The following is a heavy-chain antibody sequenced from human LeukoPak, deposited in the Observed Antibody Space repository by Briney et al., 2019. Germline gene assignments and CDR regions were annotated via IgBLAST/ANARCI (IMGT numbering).Heavy chain of an antibody. CDR2: IYVEDSDT. CDR1: GYSFTTNW. CDR3: ARGMSGRYLGLLDY. J-gene: IGHJ4*02. V-gene: IGHV5-51*01. Sequence: GASLQISCKGSGYSFTTNWIGWVRQMPGKGLEWLGVIYVEDSDTSYSPSFQGQVTISADKSISTAYLQWSSLKASDTAMYYCARGMSGRYLGLLDYWGQGTLVTVSS. D-gene: IGHD1-26*01.